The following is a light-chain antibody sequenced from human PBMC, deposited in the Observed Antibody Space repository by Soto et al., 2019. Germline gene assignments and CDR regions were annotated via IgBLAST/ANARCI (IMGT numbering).Light chain of an antibody. J-gene: IGKJ1*01. CDR1: QSVSSN. V-gene: IGKV3-15*01. CDR2: GAS. Sequence: EIVMTQSPATLSVSPGERATLSCRASQSVSSNLAWYQHTPGQAPRLLIYGASTRATGIPARFSGSGSGTEFTLTISSLQSEDLAVYFCQQYNFRWTFGQGTKVEMK. CDR3: QQYNFRWT.